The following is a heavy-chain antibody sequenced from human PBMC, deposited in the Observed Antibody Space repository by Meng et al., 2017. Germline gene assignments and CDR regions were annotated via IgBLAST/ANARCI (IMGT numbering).Heavy chain of an antibody. CDR2: IYYSGST. Sequence: QVPLQESGPGLLMPPQTLSLTFTVSGGSISSGGYYWSWIRQHPGKGLEWIGYIYYSGSTYYNPSLKSLVTISVDTSKNQFSLKLSSVTAADTAVYYCARVHYYDSSGYNNWYFDLWGRGTLVTVSS. CDR1: GGSISSGGYY. D-gene: IGHD3-22*01. CDR3: ARVHYYDSSGYNNWYFDL. J-gene: IGHJ2*01. V-gene: IGHV4-31*01.